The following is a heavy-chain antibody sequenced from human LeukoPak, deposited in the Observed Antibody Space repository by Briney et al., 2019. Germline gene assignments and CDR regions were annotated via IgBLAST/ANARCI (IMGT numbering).Heavy chain of an antibody. D-gene: IGHD3-22*01. V-gene: IGHV2-5*01. CDR2: IYWNDDK. CDR3: AHGNLETVSYYDSSGYYYVFGYYFDY. Sequence: TLSLTCTVSGGSISSYYWSWTRQPPGKALEWLALIYWNDDKRYSPSLKSRLTITKDTSKNQVVLTMTNMDPVDTATYYCAHGNLETVSYYDSSGYYYVFGYYFDYWGQGTLVTVSS. J-gene: IGHJ4*02. CDR1: GGSISSYYW.